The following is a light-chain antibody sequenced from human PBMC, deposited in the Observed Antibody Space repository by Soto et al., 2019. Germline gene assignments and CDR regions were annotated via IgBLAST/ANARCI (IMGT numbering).Light chain of an antibody. CDR2: KVS. J-gene: IGKJ1*01. Sequence: DIPMTQSPSTLSVSVGDRVTITCRASQSFSTWLAWYQQKPGKAPKLLIYKVSHLESGVPSRFSGSGSGTEFSLTISSLQPDDFATYYCQQYSGYPWTFGQGTKVEVK. CDR3: QQYSGYPWT. V-gene: IGKV1-5*03. CDR1: QSFSTW.